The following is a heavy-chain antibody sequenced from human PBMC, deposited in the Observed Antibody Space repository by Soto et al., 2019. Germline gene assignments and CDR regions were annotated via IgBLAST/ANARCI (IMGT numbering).Heavy chain of an antibody. J-gene: IGHJ6*02. V-gene: IGHV1-46*03. CDR3: ARSSGYSYGYYYYYGMDV. CDR1: GYTFTSYY. CDR2: INPSGGST. D-gene: IGHD5-18*01. Sequence: QVQLVQSGAEVKKPGASVKVSCKASGYTFTSYYMHWVRQAPGQGLEWMGIINPSGGSTSYAQKXQGIVTMTRDXXAXTXFMELSSLRSEDTAVYYCARSSGYSYGYYYYYGMDVWGQGTTVTVSS.